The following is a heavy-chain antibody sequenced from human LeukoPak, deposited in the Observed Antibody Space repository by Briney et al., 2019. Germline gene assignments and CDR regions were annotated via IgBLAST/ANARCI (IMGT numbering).Heavy chain of an antibody. J-gene: IGHJ3*02. D-gene: IGHD2-2*01. Sequence: QSGRSLRLSCAASGFTFSSYGMHWVRQAPGKGLEWVAVISYDGSNKYYADSVKGRFTVSRDNSKSTLYLQMNSLRAEDTAVYYCARARYCSSTSCREAFDIWGQGTMVTVSS. CDR1: GFTFSSYG. V-gene: IGHV3-30*03. CDR2: ISYDGSNK. CDR3: ARARYCSSTSCREAFDI.